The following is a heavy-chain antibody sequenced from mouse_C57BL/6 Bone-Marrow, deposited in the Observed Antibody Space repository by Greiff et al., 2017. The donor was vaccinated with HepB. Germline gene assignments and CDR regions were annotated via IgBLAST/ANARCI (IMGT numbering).Heavy chain of an antibody. CDR2: IYPGSGST. J-gene: IGHJ1*03. Sequence: QVQLQQPGAELVKPGASVKMSCKASGYTFTSYWITWVKQRPGQGLEWIGDIYPGSGSTNYNEKFKSKATLTVDTSSSTVYMQLSSLTSEDSAVYYCARRTYGSSYKWYFDVWGTGTTVTVSS. D-gene: IGHD1-1*01. CDR1: GYTFTSYW. V-gene: IGHV1-55*01. CDR3: ARRTYGSSYKWYFDV.